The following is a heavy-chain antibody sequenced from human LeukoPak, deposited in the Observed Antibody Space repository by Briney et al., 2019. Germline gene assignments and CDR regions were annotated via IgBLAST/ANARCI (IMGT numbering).Heavy chain of an antibody. CDR1: GGSISSGGYY. D-gene: IGHD3-3*01. CDR2: IYYSGST. Sequence: SETLSLTCTVSGGSISSGGYYWRWIRQHPGTGLEWIGYIYYSGSTYYNPSLKSRVTISVDTSKNQFSLKLSSVTAADTAVYYCARVTDGLWSGYPKYYYGMDVWGQGTTVTVSS. V-gene: IGHV4-31*03. J-gene: IGHJ6*02. CDR3: ARVTDGLWSGYPKYYYGMDV.